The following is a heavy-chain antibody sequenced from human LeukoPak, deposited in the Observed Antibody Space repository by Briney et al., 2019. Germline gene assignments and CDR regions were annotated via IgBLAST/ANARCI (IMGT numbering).Heavy chain of an antibody. Sequence: SETLSLTCAVSGGSISSSNWWSWVRQPPGKGLEWIGEIYHSGSTNYNPSLKSRVTISVDASKNQFSLKLSSVTAADTAVYYCARDFYGDHSNWGQGTLVTVSS. CDR3: ARDFYGDHSN. J-gene: IGHJ4*02. CDR2: IYHSGST. CDR1: GGSISSSNW. D-gene: IGHD4-17*01. V-gene: IGHV4-4*02.